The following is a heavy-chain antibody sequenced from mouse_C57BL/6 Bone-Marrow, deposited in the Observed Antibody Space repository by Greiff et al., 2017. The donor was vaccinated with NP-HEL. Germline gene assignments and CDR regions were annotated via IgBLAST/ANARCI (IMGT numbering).Heavy chain of an antibody. Sequence: VQLQESGAELARPGASVMMSCKASGYTFTSYTMHWVKQRPGQGLEWIGYINPSSGYTKYNQKFKDKATLTADKSSSTAYMQLSSLTSEDCAVYYCARFPSYYEDAMDYWGQGTSVTVSS. CDR1: GYTFTSYT. J-gene: IGHJ4*01. V-gene: IGHV1-4*01. CDR2: INPSSGYT. CDR3: ARFPSYYEDAMDY. D-gene: IGHD1-1*01.